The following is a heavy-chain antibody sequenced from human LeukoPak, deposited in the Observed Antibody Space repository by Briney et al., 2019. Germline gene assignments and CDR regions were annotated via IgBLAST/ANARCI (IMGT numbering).Heavy chain of an antibody. Sequence: GGSLRLSCAAYGLTFSSYSMNWVRQAPGKGLEWVSSITRSSSYINYADSVRGRFTISRDNAKNSLYLQMNSLRAEDTAVYYCARDRGEWEFDYWGQGTLVTVSS. CDR3: ARDRGEWEFDY. J-gene: IGHJ4*02. CDR2: ITRSSSYI. V-gene: IGHV3-21*01. D-gene: IGHD1-26*01. CDR1: GLTFSSYS.